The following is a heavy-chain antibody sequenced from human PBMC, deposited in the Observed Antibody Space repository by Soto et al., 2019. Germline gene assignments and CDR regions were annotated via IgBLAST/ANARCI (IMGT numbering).Heavy chain of an antibody. J-gene: IGHJ6*02. Sequence: ASVKVSCKASGYTFTSYAMHWVRQAPGQRLEWMGWINAGNGNTKYSQKFQGRVTITRDTSASTAYMELSSLRSEDTAVYYCARGGGEPGGLYYYYGMDVWGQGTTVTVSS. CDR3: ARGGGEPGGLYYYYGMDV. D-gene: IGHD2-15*01. CDR2: INAGNGNT. V-gene: IGHV1-3*01. CDR1: GYTFTSYA.